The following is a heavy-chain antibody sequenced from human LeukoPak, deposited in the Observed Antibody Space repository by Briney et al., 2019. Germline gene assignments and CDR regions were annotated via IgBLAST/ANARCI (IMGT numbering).Heavy chain of an antibody. V-gene: IGHV3-33*06. Sequence: PGGSLSLSCAASKFTFSQFGMHWVRQAPGKGLEWVAAIWNDGSSQYYAESVKGRFTVSRDNSHNTLHLQMSSLRPEDTAVYYCAKDAQRGFDYSNSLENWGQGTLVTVSS. CDR1: KFTFSQFG. CDR3: AKDAQRGFDYSNSLEN. D-gene: IGHD4-11*01. J-gene: IGHJ4*02. CDR2: IWNDGSSQ.